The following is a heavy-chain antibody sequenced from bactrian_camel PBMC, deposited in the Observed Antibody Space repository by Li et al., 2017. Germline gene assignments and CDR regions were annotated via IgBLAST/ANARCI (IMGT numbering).Heavy chain of an antibody. Sequence: HVQLVESGGGSVQAGGSLRLSCGFSDYTGCTYLITWYRQTPDQERHFVASFGRGGATDYADSVKDRFTTTQDNNYKQWTYLQMNSLNAEDTAIYYCAAEPKWGRRWVGYAWKCQGQGTQVTVS. V-gene: IGHV3S53*01. J-gene: IGHJ4*01. D-gene: IGHD3*01. CDR1: DYTGCTYL. CDR2: FGRGGAT.